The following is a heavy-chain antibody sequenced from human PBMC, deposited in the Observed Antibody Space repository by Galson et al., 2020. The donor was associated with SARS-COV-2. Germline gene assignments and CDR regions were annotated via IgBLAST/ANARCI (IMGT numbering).Heavy chain of an antibody. CDR1: GISPNTNGQG. CDR3: ADSSGWAVTGDNWLDP. J-gene: IGHJ5*02. Sequence: DPTLAKPTPTITLTCTNNGISPNTNGQGVGWIRKPTAKALESLTTIFCDTDTWYSPSLKSRLNINNDATKNQVGLTVTNMEPVDTAKYYCADSSGWAVTGDNWLDPWGQGTLVTVSS. CDR2: IFCDTDT. D-gene: IGHD1-20*01. V-gene: IGHV2-5*02.